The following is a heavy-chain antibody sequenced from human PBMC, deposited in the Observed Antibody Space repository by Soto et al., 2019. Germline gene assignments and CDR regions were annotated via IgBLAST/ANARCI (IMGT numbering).Heavy chain of an antibody. J-gene: IGHJ4*02. Sequence: PSETLSLTCTVSGGSISSYYWSWIRQPPGKGLEWIGYIYYSGSTNYNPSLKSRVTISVDTSKNQFSLKLSSVTAADTAVYYCARHEVLWFDYFDYWGQGTLVTVSS. V-gene: IGHV4-59*08. D-gene: IGHD3-10*01. CDR1: GGSISSYY. CDR2: IYYSGST. CDR3: ARHEVLWFDYFDY.